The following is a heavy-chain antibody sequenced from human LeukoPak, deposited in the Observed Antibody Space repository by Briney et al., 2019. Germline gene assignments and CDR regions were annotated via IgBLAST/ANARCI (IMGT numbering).Heavy chain of an antibody. CDR1: GFTYSSYA. CDR2: ISGSGGGT. Sequence: GGSLRLSCAASGFTYSSYAMSWVRQAPGKGLEWVSVISGSGGGTYYADSVKGRFTISRDNSKNTLYLQMNSLRAEDTAVYYCAKDNIYDSRTFQHWGQGTLVTVSS. J-gene: IGHJ1*01. V-gene: IGHV3-23*01. CDR3: AKDNIYDSRTFQH. D-gene: IGHD3-22*01.